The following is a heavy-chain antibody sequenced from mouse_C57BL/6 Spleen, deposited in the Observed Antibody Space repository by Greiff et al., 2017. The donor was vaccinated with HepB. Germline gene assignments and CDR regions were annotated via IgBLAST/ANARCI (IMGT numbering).Heavy chain of an antibody. D-gene: IGHD1-1*01. Sequence: EVKLMESGPGLVKPSQSLSLTCSVTGYSITSGYYWNWIRQFPGNKLEWMGYISYDGSNNYNPSLKNRISITRDTSKNQFFLKLNSVTTEDTATYYCARDGVVRGFAYWGQGTLVTVSA. CDR2: ISYDGSN. CDR1: GYSITSGYY. CDR3: ARDGVVRGFAY. J-gene: IGHJ3*01. V-gene: IGHV3-6*01.